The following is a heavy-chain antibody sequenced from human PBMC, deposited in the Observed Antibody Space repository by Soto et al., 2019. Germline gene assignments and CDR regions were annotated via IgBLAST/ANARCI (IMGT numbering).Heavy chain of an antibody. CDR1: GGSISSSSYY. CDR2: IYYSGST. CDR3: ARQVYSSGWLYFLDT. D-gene: IGHD6-19*01. V-gene: IGHV4-39*01. J-gene: IGHJ5*02. Sequence: SETLSLTCTVSGGSISSSSYYWGWIRQPPGKGLEWIGSIYYSGSTYFNPSLKSRPTLSIDTSNNHFSLRLNSVTAADTALYFFARQVYSSGWLYFLDTWGQGTLVTVSS.